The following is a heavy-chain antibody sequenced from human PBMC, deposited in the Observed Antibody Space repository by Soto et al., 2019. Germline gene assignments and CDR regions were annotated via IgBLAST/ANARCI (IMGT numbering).Heavy chain of an antibody. CDR3: ALTPGVVAAPYSYYMDV. CDR2: ISSSSSYI. Sequence: GGSLRLSCAASGFTFSSYSMNWVRQAPGKGLEWVSSISSSSSYIYYADSVKGRFTISRDNAKNSLYLQMNSLRAEDTAVYYCALTPGVVAAPYSYYMDVWGKGTTVTV. D-gene: IGHD2-15*01. V-gene: IGHV3-21*01. J-gene: IGHJ6*03. CDR1: GFTFSSYS.